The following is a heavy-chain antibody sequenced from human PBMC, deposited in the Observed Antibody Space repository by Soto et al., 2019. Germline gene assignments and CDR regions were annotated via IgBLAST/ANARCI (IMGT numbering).Heavy chain of an antibody. CDR3: ARGDGYIFDY. D-gene: IGHD5-12*01. V-gene: IGHV1-8*01. Sequence: QVQLVQSGAEVKKPGASVKVSCKASGYTFISYEINWERQATGQGLEWMGWMNPNTGDTGYAQKLQGRVTMTRNTSITTANLELSSLRSDDTAVYFCARGDGYIFDYWGQGTLVTVSS. CDR2: MNPNTGDT. J-gene: IGHJ4*02. CDR1: GYTFISYE.